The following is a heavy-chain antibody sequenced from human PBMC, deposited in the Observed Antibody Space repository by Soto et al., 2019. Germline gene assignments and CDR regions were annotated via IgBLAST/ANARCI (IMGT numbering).Heavy chain of an antibody. CDR1: GGTFSSYT. J-gene: IGHJ4*02. CDR2: IIPILGIA. D-gene: IGHD2-2*01. Sequence: SVKVSCKASGGTFSSYTISWVRQAPGQGLEWMGRIIPILGIANYAQKFQGRVTITADKSTSTAYMELSSLRSEDTAVYYCARESVVVVTDAMDYCGQGTLVTLSS. CDR3: ARESVVVVTDAMDY. V-gene: IGHV1-69*04.